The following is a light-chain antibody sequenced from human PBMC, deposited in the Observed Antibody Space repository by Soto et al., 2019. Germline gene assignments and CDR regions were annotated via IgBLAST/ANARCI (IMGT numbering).Light chain of an antibody. CDR2: GTS. J-gene: IGKJ4*01. CDR1: QSISKY. V-gene: IGKV1-39*01. CDR3: HQGYSLLLT. Sequence: DIHMTQSPSSLSASVGDRVTLTCRASQSISKYLNWYQLQSGKGPKLLIYGTSTLQSGVPSRFSGSGSGTEFTRTISDLQPEDFAVYYCHQGYSLLLTFGGGTRVEIK.